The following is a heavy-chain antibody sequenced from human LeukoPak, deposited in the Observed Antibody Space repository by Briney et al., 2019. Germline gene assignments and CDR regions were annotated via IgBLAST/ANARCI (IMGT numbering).Heavy chain of an antibody. CDR2: INHSGST. D-gene: IGHD5-24*01. CDR1: GFTFNNAW. J-gene: IGHJ4*02. CDR3: ARGVVRDGYNFFYY. V-gene: IGHV4-34*01. Sequence: GSLRLSCAASGFTFNNAWMSWVRQPPGKGLEWIGEINHSGSTNYNPSLKSRVTISVDTSKNQFSLKVSSVTAADTAVYYCARGVVRDGYNFFYYWGQGTLVTVSS.